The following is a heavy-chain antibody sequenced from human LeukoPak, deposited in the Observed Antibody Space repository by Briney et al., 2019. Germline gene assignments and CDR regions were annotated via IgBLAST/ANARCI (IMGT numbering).Heavy chain of an antibody. Sequence: GGSLRLSCAASGFTFSSYAMSWARQAPGKGLEWVSAISGSGGSTYYADSVKGRFTISRDNSKNTLYLQMNSLRAEDTAVYYCAKKDDYDGLEYFQHWGQGTLVTVSS. CDR1: GFTFSSYA. CDR2: ISGSGGST. J-gene: IGHJ1*01. CDR3: AKKDDYDGLEYFQH. V-gene: IGHV3-23*01. D-gene: IGHD4-17*01.